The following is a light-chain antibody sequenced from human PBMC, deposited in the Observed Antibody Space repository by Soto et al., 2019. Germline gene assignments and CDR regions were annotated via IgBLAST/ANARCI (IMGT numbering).Light chain of an antibody. Sequence: ELVLTQSPGTLSLSPGERATLSCRASQSVSSNYLAWYQQKPGQAPRLLIYGASSRATGIPDRFSGSGSGADFTLTISRLEPEDFAVYYWQQYGSSPRTFGHGTKVDLK. V-gene: IGKV3-20*01. CDR3: QQYGSSPRT. CDR2: GAS. CDR1: QSVSSNY. J-gene: IGKJ3*01.